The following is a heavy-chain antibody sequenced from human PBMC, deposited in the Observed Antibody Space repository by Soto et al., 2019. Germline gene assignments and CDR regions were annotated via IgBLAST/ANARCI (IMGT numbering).Heavy chain of an antibody. CDR3: ASSGSGWYLY. CDR2: INPSGGST. V-gene: IGHV1-46*01. J-gene: IGHJ4*02. D-gene: IGHD6-19*01. CDR1: GYTFTSYY. Sequence: GASVKVSCKASGYTFTSYYMHWVRQAPGQGLEWMGIINPSGGSTNYAQKLQGRVTMTTDTSTSTAYMELRSLRSDDTAVYYCASSGSGWYLYWGQGNLVTVSS.